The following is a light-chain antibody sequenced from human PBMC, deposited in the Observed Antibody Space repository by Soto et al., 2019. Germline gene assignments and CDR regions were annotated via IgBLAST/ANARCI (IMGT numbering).Light chain of an antibody. J-gene: IGLJ2*01. Sequence: QSALTQPASVSGSLGQSITISCTGTRSDVGGYNYVSWYQQHPGKAPKLMIYEVSKGPSGVPDRFSGSKSGNTASLTVSGLQAEDEADYYCSSYAGSNNLVFGGGTKLTVL. V-gene: IGLV2-8*01. CDR2: EVS. CDR1: RSDVGGYNY. CDR3: SSYAGSNNLV.